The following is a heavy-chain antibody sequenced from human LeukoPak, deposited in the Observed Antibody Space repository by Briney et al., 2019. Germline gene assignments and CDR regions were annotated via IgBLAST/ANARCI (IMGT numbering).Heavy chain of an antibody. CDR3: AKEETEYFQH. CDR2: ISGNGRST. CDR1: GFTFSHYW. Sequence: PGGSLRLSCAASGFTFSHYWMSWVRQAPGKGLEWVSGISGNGRSTYYADSVKGRFTVSRDNSKNTLYLQMNSLRAEDTAVYYCAKEETEYFQHWGQGTLVTVSS. V-gene: IGHV3-23*01. J-gene: IGHJ1*01.